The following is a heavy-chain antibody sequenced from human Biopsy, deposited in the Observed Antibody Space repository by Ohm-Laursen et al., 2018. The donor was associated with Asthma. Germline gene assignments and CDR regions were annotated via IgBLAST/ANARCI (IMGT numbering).Heavy chain of an antibody. CDR1: GFTFGDYW. CDR3: ARTFHFWSPYHAEHYQP. V-gene: IGHV3-7*01. J-gene: IGHJ1*01. D-gene: IGHD3-3*02. Sequence: SLRLSCTASGFTFGDYWMSWVRQVPGKGLEWVANIKHDGSEKNHVDSLKGRFTISRDNAKNSLYLQMNSLRAEDTAVYYCARTFHFWSPYHAEHYQPWGQGTLVTASS. CDR2: IKHDGSEK.